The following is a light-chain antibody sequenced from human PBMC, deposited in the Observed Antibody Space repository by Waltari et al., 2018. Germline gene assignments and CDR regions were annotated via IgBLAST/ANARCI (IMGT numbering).Light chain of an antibody. CDR1: QSISSD. V-gene: IGKV1-39*01. J-gene: IGKJ2*01. CDR3: QQSYGKPYT. CDR2: AAS. Sequence: DIQMTQSPSSLSASVGDRVTITCRASQSISSDLNWYQKKPGKAPKLLIYAASGLQRGVQSRFSGSGSGSDFTLTISSLQPEDFAAYYCQQSYGKPYTFGQGTKLEIK.